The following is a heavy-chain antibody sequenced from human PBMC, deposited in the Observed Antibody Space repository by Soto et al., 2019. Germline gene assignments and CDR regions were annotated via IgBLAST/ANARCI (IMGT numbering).Heavy chain of an antibody. CDR3: ARYDRKAANFDY. CDR1: GGTFSSYA. D-gene: IGHD6-13*01. CDR2: IITIFGTA. Sequence: QVQLVQSGAEVKKPGSSVKVSCKASGGTFSSYAISWVRQAPGQGLEWMGGIITIFGTANYAQTCQGRVTITADESTSTAYMELSSLRSEDTAVYYGARYDRKAANFDYWGQGTLVTVSS. V-gene: IGHV1-69*12. J-gene: IGHJ4*02.